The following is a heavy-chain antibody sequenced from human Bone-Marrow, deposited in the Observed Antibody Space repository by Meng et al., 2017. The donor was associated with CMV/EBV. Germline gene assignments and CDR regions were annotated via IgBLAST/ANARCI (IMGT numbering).Heavy chain of an antibody. CDR1: GFTFSGYG. D-gene: IGHD2/OR15-2a*01. J-gene: IGHJ4*02. CDR2: IRFDGTNT. CDR3: PKSTLACTRDPPNLDY. Sequence: GGSLRLSCVTSGFTFSGYGKHWFRQAPGKRLEWVAFIRFDGTNTYYSDSVKGRFTISRDTSHNSLYVQKNSLTTENTDLYYCPKSTLACTRDPPNLDYWGQGTLVTVSS. V-gene: IGHV3-30*02.